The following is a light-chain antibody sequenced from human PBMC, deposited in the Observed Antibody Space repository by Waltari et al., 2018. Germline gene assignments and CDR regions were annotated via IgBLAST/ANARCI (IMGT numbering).Light chain of an antibody. CDR2: GNS. CDR1: SSNIGAGYD. Sequence: QSGLTQPPSVSGAPGQRVTISCTGSSSNIGAGYDVHWYQLLPGTAPNPLIYGNSNRPSGGPDRFSDSKAGTSASLAITGLQAEDEADYYCQSYDSSLSGSIFGGGTKLTVL. J-gene: IGLJ2*01. V-gene: IGLV1-40*01. CDR3: QSYDSSLSGSI.